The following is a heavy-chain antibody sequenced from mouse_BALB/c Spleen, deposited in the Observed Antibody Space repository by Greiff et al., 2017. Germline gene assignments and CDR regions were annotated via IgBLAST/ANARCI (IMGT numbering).Heavy chain of an antibody. J-gene: IGHJ1*01. CDR3: ARDVAYGSSWDWYFDV. Sequence: EVKLMESGGGLVQPGGSLRLSCATSGFTFTAYYMSWVRQPPGKALEWLGFIRNKANGYTTEYSASVKGRFTISRDNSQSILYLQMNTLRAEDSATYYCARDVAYGSSWDWYFDVWGAGTTVTVSS. D-gene: IGHD1-1*01. CDR1: GFTFTAYY. V-gene: IGHV7-3*02. CDR2: IRNKANGYTT.